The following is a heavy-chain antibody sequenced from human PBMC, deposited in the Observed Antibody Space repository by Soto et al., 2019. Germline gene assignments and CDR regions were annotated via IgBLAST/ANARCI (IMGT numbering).Heavy chain of an antibody. J-gene: IGHJ4*02. V-gene: IGHV1-69*12. CDR2: IIPIFGTA. CDR3: ARAYYYDRSGVYGY. Sequence: QVQLVQSGAEVKKPGSSVKVSCKASGGTFSSYAISWVRQAHGQGLEWIGGIIPIFGTANYAQKFQGRVTIAAGDSTSTAYMGLSSRRAEDMSVYYCARAYYYDRSGVYGYWGKGTLVWVSS. CDR1: GGTFSSYA. D-gene: IGHD3-22*01.